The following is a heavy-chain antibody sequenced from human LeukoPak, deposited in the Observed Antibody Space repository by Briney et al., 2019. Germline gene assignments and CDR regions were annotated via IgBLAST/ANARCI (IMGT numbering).Heavy chain of an antibody. Sequence: GASVKVSCKASGYTFTSYDINWVRQATGQGLEWMGWMNPNSGNTGYAQKFQGRVTMTRNTSISTAYMEPSSLRSEDTAVYYCARANDILTGYWFDPWGQGTLVTVSS. D-gene: IGHD3-9*01. CDR1: GYTFTSYD. CDR2: MNPNSGNT. CDR3: ARANDILTGYWFDP. V-gene: IGHV1-8*01. J-gene: IGHJ5*02.